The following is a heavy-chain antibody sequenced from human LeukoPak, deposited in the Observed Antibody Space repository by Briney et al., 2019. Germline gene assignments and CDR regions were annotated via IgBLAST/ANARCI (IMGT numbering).Heavy chain of an antibody. CDR1: GGSISSYY. V-gene: IGHV4-59*08. J-gene: IGHJ5*02. CDR3: ASSPLKGNWFDP. CDR2: IYYSGST. Sequence: SETLSLTCTVSGGSISSYYWSWIRQPPGKGLEWIGYIYYSGSTDYNPSLKSRVTISVDTSKNQFSLKLSSVTAADTAVYYCASSPLKGNWFDPWGQGTLVTVSS.